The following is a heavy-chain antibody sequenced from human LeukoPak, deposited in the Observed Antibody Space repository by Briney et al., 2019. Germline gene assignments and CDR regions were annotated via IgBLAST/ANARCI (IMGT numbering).Heavy chain of an antibody. D-gene: IGHD3-16*02. CDR1: GFTFSNYF. J-gene: IGHJ4*02. CDR3: ARGRDDYVWGSYRLNNYFDY. Sequence: GASLRLSCAASGFTFSNYFMHWVRQAPGKGLVWVSRVKVAGGNATYADSVKGRSSIYRDNAKNTLYLQMNSQRAEDTALYYCARGRDDYVWGSYRLNNYFDYWGQGTLAT. V-gene: IGHV3-74*01. CDR2: VKVAGGNA.